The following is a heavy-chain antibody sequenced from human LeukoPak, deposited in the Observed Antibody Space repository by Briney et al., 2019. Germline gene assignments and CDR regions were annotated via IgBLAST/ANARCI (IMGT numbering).Heavy chain of an antibody. J-gene: IGHJ4*02. D-gene: IGHD6-19*01. Sequence: PGGSLRLSCAASGFTFTTYGMHWVRQAPGKGLEWVACIYPDGINKDYADSVKGRFIISRDNSKNTLYLEMNSLRAEDTAVYYCARVTAVAGTSVGVDAWGQGILVTVS. CDR2: IYPDGINK. V-gene: IGHV3-30*12. CDR1: GFTFTTYG. CDR3: ARVTAVAGTSVGVDA.